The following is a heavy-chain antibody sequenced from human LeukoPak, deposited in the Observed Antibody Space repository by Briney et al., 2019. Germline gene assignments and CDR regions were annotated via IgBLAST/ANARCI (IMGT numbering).Heavy chain of an antibody. V-gene: IGHV4-59*12. CDR2: IYYSGST. Sequence: SETLSLTCTVPGGSISSYYWSWIRQPPGKGLEWIGYIYYSGSTNYNPSLKSRVTISVDTSKNQFSLKLSSVTAADTAVYYCAIGGYCSGGSCYSDSDYWGQGTLVTVSS. CDR1: GGSISSYY. J-gene: IGHJ4*02. D-gene: IGHD2-15*01. CDR3: AIGGYCSGGSCYSDSDY.